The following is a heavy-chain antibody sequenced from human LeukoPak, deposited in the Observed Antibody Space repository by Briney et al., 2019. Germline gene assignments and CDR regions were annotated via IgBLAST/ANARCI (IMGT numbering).Heavy chain of an antibody. CDR1: GFTVSSNC. J-gene: IGHJ3*02. V-gene: IGHV3-53*01. CDR3: ARDLMDYDNSPNAFDI. Sequence: GGSLRLSCAASGFTVSSNCMSWVRQAPGKGLEWVSVIYSGGSTYYADSVKGRFTISRDNSKNTLYLQMNSLRAEDTAVYYCARDLMDYDNSPNAFDIWGQGTMVTVSS. D-gene: IGHD3-22*01. CDR2: IYSGGST.